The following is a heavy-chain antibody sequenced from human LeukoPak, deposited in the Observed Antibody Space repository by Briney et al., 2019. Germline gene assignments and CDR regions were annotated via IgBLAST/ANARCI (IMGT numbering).Heavy chain of an antibody. D-gene: IGHD3-22*01. J-gene: IGHJ4*02. CDR3: AAFDSSGYYFDY. Sequence: PGGSLRLSCAASGFTFSNYAMSWVRQAPGKGLEWVSVIYSGGSTYYADSVKGRFTISRDNSKNTLYLQMNSLRAEDTAVYYCAAFDSSGYYFDYWGQGTLVTVSS. V-gene: IGHV3-53*01. CDR2: IYSGGST. CDR1: GFTFSNYA.